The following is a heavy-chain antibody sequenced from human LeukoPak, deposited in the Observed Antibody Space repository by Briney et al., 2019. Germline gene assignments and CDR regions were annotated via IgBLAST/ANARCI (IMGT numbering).Heavy chain of an antibody. CDR3: ARGSVYYDILTGYYSY. CDR1: GFTFSSYW. Sequence: LPGGPLRLSCAASGFTFSSYWMSWLRQAPGKGLAWVANIKQDGSEKYYVDSVKGRFTISRDNAKNSLYLQMNSLRAEDTAVYYCARGSVYYDILTGYYSYWGQGTLVTVSS. D-gene: IGHD3-9*01. V-gene: IGHV3-7*03. CDR2: IKQDGSEK. J-gene: IGHJ4*02.